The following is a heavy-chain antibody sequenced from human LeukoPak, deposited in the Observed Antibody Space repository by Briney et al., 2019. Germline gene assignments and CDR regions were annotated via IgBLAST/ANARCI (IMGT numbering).Heavy chain of an antibody. Sequence: PSETLSLTCTVSGGSISSYYWSWIRQPPGKGLEWIGYIYYSGSTYFNPSLKSRVTISVDTSKNQFSLKLSSVTAADTAMYYCARRGSGSNRRYFDYWGQGTLVTVSS. CDR1: GGSISSYY. CDR2: IYYSGST. CDR3: ARRGSGSNRRYFDY. J-gene: IGHJ4*02. V-gene: IGHV4-59*04. D-gene: IGHD1-26*01.